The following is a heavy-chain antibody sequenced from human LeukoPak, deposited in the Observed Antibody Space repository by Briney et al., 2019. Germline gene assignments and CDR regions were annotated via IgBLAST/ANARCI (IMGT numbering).Heavy chain of an antibody. D-gene: IGHD3-3*01. J-gene: IGHJ6*03. CDR3: ARDRGYDFWSGYGYYYMDV. Sequence: SETLSLTCTVSGYSISSGYYWGWIRQPPGKGLEWIGRIYHSGSTYYNPSLKSRVTISVDTSKNQFSLKLSSVTAADTAVYYCARDRGYDFWSGYGYYYMDVWGKGTTVTVSS. CDR1: GYSISSGYY. CDR2: IYHSGST. V-gene: IGHV4-38-2*02.